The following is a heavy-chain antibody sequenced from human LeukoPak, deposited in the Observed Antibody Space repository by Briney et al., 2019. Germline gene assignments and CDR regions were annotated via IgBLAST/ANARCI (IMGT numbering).Heavy chain of an antibody. CDR2: IKEDGSEK. V-gene: IGHV3-7*01. CDR1: GFTFSRAC. D-gene: IGHD1-1*01. Sequence: GGSLRLSCAASGFTFSRACMTRVRQAPGKGLEWVANIKEDGSEKYNVDSVKGRFTISRDNAKNSPYLQMSSLRVEDTAVYYCVLMTTTDGIDYWGQGTLVTVSS. J-gene: IGHJ4*02. CDR3: VLMTTTDGIDY.